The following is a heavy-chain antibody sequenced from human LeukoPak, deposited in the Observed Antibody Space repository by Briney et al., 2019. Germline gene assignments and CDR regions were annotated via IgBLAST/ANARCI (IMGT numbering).Heavy chain of an antibody. CDR2: IHTGGTT. CDR1: GFDISYNY. D-gene: IGHD6-13*01. V-gene: IGHV3-66*01. Sequence: AGGSLRLSCVASGFDISYNYVGWVRQAPGKGLEWVSVIHTGGTTHYADSVKGRFTISRDNAKNSLYLQMNSLRAEDTAVYYCARDAYSSSWPRADWGQGTLVTVSS. J-gene: IGHJ4*02. CDR3: ARDAYSSSWPRAD.